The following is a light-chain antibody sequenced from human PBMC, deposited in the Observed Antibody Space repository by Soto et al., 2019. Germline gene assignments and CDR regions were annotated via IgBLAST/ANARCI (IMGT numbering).Light chain of an antibody. CDR2: SAS. Sequence: DIQMTQSPSSLSASVGDRVTITCRASQSITRYLSWCQQKPGKAPKLLIYSASSLQSGVPSRFSGSGSGTDFTLTISSLQPEDFATYYCQQSYSTPYTFGQGTKLEIK. J-gene: IGKJ2*01. CDR1: QSITRY. V-gene: IGKV1-39*01. CDR3: QQSYSTPYT.